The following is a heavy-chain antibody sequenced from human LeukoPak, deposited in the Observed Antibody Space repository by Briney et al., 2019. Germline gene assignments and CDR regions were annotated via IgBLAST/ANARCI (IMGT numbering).Heavy chain of an antibody. D-gene: IGHD3-16*01. V-gene: IGHV3-7*03. CDR2: IKQDGSEK. CDR1: GFTFSSYW. CDR3: ARDGGSGYYYGMDV. Sequence: GGSLRLSCAASGFTFSSYWMSWVRQAPGKGLEWVANIKQDGSEKYYVDSVKGRFTISRDNSKNTLYLQMNSLRAEDTAVYYCARDGGSGYYYGMDVWGQGTTVTVSS. J-gene: IGHJ6*02.